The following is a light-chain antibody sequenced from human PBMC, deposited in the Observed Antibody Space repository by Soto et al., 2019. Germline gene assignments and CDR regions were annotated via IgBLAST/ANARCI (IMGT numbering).Light chain of an antibody. J-gene: IGLJ3*02. CDR2: DVT. CDR3: CSYAGTYTLWV. V-gene: IGLV2-11*01. Sequence: QSALTQPRSVSGSPGQSVTISCTGTSSDVGGYNFVSWYQQYPGKAPKLIVYDVTKRPSGVPDRFSGSKSGNTASLTISGLQAEDEADYYCCSYAGTYTLWVFGGGNKLTVL. CDR1: SSDVGGYNF.